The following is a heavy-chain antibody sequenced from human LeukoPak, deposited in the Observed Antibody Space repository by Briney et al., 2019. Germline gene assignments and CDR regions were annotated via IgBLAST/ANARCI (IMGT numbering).Heavy chain of an antibody. V-gene: IGHV4-34*01. D-gene: IGHD5-18*01. J-gene: IGHJ6*04. CDR1: GGSFSGYY. CDR2: INHSGST. Sequence: SETLSLTCAVDGGSFSGYYWSWIRQPPGKGLEWIGEINHSGSTNYNPSLKSRVTISVDTSKNQFSLKLSSVTAADTAVYYCARYRSGYSYGYGMDVWGKGTTVTISS. CDR3: ARYRSGYSYGYGMDV.